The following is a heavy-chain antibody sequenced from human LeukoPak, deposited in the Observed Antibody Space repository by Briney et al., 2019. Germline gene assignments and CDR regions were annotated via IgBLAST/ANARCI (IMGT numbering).Heavy chain of an antibody. Sequence: TSSETLSLTCTVSGGSISSSSYYWGWIRQPPGKGLEWIGSIYYSGSTYYNPSLKSRVTISVDTSKNQFYLKLSSVTAADTAVYYCARRDYYDSSGPTWGQGTLVTVSS. J-gene: IGHJ5*02. D-gene: IGHD3-22*01. V-gene: IGHV4-39*01. CDR2: IYYSGST. CDR1: GGSISSSSYY. CDR3: ARRDYYDSSGPT.